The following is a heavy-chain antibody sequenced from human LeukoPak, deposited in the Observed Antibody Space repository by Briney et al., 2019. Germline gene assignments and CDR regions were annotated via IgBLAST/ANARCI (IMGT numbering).Heavy chain of an antibody. J-gene: IGHJ5*02. Sequence: SVKVSCKASGGTLNSHTFSWVRQAPGQGLEWMGRITPIIDSAKYAQNFQDRVSIIADKSTSTVYLELSSLRSEDTAVYFCARVNLRGSQYNWLDPWGQGTLVTVPS. CDR1: GGTLNSHT. D-gene: IGHD1-26*01. CDR2: ITPIIDSA. CDR3: ARVNLRGSQYNWLDP. V-gene: IGHV1-69*08.